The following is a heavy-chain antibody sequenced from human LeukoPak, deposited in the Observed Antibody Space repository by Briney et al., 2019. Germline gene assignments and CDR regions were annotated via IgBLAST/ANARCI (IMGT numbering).Heavy chain of an antibody. Sequence: SETLSLTRTVSGGSISSSSYYWGWIRQPPGKGLEWIGSIYYSGSTYYNPSLKSRVTISVDTSKNQFSLKLSSVTAADTAVYYCATTPGIGSSWPSYYYYGMDVWGQGTTVTVSS. J-gene: IGHJ6*02. CDR2: IYYSGST. CDR3: ATTPGIGSSWPSYYYYGMDV. V-gene: IGHV4-39*01. D-gene: IGHD6-13*01. CDR1: GGSISSSSYY.